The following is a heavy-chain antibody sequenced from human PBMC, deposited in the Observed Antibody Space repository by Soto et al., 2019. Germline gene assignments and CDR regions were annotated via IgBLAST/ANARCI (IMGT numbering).Heavy chain of an antibody. Sequence: GGSLRLSCAASGFTFSSYAMSWVRQAPGKGLEWVSAISGSGGSTYYADSVKGRFTISRDNSKNTLYLQMNSLRAEDTAVYYCAKDLSYLYYYGSGSYWGERYYYGMDVWGQGTTVTVSS. CDR2: ISGSGGST. D-gene: IGHD3-10*01. V-gene: IGHV3-23*01. J-gene: IGHJ6*02. CDR3: AKDLSYLYYYGSGSYWGERYYYGMDV. CDR1: GFTFSSYA.